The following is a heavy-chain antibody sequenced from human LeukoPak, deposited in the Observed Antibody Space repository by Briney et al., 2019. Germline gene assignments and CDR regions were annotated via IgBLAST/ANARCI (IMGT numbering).Heavy chain of an antibody. CDR1: GGSISSSSNYY. Sequence: PSETLSLTCTVSGGSISSSSNYYWGWIRQPPGKGLEWIGEINHSGSTNYNPSLKSRVAISVDTSKNQFSLKLSSVTAAETAVYYCARSSWLRYDYWGQGTLVTVSS. CDR3: ARSSWLRYDY. D-gene: IGHD5-12*01. J-gene: IGHJ4*02. CDR2: INHSGST. V-gene: IGHV4-39*01.